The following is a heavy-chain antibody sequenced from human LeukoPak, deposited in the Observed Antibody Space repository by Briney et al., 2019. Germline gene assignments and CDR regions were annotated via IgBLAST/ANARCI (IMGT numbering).Heavy chain of an antibody. J-gene: IGHJ1*01. CDR1: GGTFSSYA. CDR2: IIPIFGTA. V-gene: IGHV1-69*06. Sequence: GASVKVSCKASGGTFSSYAISWVRQAPGQGLEWMGGIIPIFGTANYAQKFQGRVTITADKSTSTAYMELSSLRSEDTAVYYCADGTPGIVYQHWGQGTLVTVSS. CDR3: ADGTPGIVYQH. D-gene: IGHD1-26*01.